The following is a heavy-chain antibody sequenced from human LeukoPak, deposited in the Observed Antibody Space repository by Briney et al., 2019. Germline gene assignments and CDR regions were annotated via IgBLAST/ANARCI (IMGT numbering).Heavy chain of an antibody. CDR2: IRSKANSYAT. Sequence: GGSLRLSCAASGFTFSGSAMHWVRQASGKGLEWVGRIRSKANSYATAYAASVKGRFTISRDNSKNTLYLQMNSLRAEDTAVYYCAKAPIYGDYESSEYFQHWGQGTLVTVSS. CDR1: GFTFSGSA. D-gene: IGHD4-17*01. V-gene: IGHV3-73*01. J-gene: IGHJ1*01. CDR3: AKAPIYGDYESSEYFQH.